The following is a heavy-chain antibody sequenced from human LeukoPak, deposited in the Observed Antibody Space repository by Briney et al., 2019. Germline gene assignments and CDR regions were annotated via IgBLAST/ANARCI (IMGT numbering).Heavy chain of an antibody. J-gene: IGHJ4*02. CDR3: ARGRDGYNFLNRGEYYYFDY. Sequence: PSETLSLTCAVYGGSFSGYYWSWIRQPAGKGLEWIGRIFTSGSTNYNPSLKSRVTISVDRSKNRFSLKLNSVTAADTAVYYCARGRDGYNFLNRGEYYYFDYWGQGTLVTVSS. CDR2: IFTSGST. D-gene: IGHD5-24*01. CDR1: GGSFSGYY. V-gene: IGHV4-59*10.